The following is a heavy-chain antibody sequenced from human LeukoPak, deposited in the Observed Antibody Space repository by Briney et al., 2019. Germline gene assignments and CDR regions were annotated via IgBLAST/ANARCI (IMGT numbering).Heavy chain of an antibody. J-gene: IGHJ6*03. CDR3: ARATSGSYPYYYYYYMDV. D-gene: IGHD1-26*01. CDR1: GFTFSSYW. CDR2: IKQDGSEK. Sequence: GGSLRLSCAASGFTFSSYWMSWVRQAPWKGLEWVANIKQDGSEKYYVDSVKGRFTISGDNAKNSLYLQMNSLRAEDTAVYYCARATSGSYPYYYYYYMDVWGKGTTVTVSS. V-gene: IGHV3-7*01.